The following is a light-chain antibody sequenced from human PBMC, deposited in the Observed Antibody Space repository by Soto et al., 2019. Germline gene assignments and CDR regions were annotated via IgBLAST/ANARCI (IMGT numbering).Light chain of an antibody. V-gene: IGKV1-39*01. CDR2: DAT. CDR3: QQSFTAPRT. J-gene: IGKJ2*01. CDR1: QSIGRY. Sequence: DIQMTQSPSSLSASVGDRVTVTCRASQSIGRYLNWYQQKAGKAPKLLIYDATTLQTGVPSRFSGSESGTEFTLTISCLQPEDFATYYCQQSFTAPRTFGQGTKLEIQ.